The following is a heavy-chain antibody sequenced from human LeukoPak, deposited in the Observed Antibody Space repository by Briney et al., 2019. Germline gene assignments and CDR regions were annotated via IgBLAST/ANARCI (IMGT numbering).Heavy chain of an antibody. V-gene: IGHV4-38-2*02. D-gene: IGHD4-17*01. CDR3: AREGGDYARAF. J-gene: IGHJ4*02. Sequence: PSETLSLTCTVSGYSISSGYHWGWVRQPPGKGLEWIGSIYYSGSTYYNPSLKSRVTMSVDTSKNQFSLKVSSVTAADTAVYYCAREGGDYARAFWGQGTLVTVSS. CDR1: GYSISSGYH. CDR2: IYYSGST.